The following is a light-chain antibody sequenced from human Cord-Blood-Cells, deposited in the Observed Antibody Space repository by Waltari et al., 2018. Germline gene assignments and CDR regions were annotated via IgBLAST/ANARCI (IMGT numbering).Light chain of an antibody. V-gene: IGKV3-11*01. CDR2: DAS. CDR1: QSVSSY. CDR3: QQRSNWPPPYT. Sequence: EIVLTQSQATLPLSPGERATLSCRASQSVSSYLAWYQQKPGQAPRLLIYDASNRATGIPARFSGSGSGTDFTLTISSLEPEDFAVYYCQQRSNWPPPYTFGQGTKLEIK. J-gene: IGKJ2*01.